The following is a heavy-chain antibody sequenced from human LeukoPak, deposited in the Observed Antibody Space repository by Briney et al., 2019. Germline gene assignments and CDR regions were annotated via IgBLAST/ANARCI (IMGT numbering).Heavy chain of an antibody. CDR3: ARVQSADYDRAFDI. J-gene: IGHJ3*02. CDR2: IYYTGNT. D-gene: IGHD3-10*02. Sequence: SETLSLTCTVSGGSISTFYWSWIRQPPGKGLEWIGYIYYTGNTNYNPSLKSRVTISVDTSKNQFSLKLSSVTAADTAVYFCARVQSADYDRAFDIWGQGTMVTVPS. V-gene: IGHV4-59*01. CDR1: GGSISTFY.